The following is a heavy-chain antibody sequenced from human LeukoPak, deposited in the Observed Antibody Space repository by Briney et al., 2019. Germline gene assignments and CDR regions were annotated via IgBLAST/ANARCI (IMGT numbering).Heavy chain of an antibody. Sequence: GGSLRLSCAASGFTFSSYWMSWVRQAPGKGLEWVANIKQDGSEKYYVDSVKDRFTISRDNAKNSLYLQMNSLRAEDTAVYYCARDPGNYYYGMDVWGQGTTVTVSS. CDR2: IKQDGSEK. J-gene: IGHJ6*02. CDR3: ARDPGNYYYGMDV. CDR1: GFTFSSYW. V-gene: IGHV3-7*01. D-gene: IGHD3-10*01.